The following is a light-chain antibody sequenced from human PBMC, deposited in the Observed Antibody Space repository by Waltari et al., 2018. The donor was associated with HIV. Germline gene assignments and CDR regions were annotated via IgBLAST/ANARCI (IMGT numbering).Light chain of an antibody. Sequence: EIVMTQSPATLSVSPGHRVTLSCRASQNIGANLAWYQQRPGQPPRLLIHGASSRDPGIPARFTGRGTGTDFTLQISNLQSDDSGVYYCQQYLDWPPWTFGQGTKVEI. CDR3: QQYLDWPPWT. J-gene: IGKJ1*01. CDR1: QNIGAN. CDR2: GAS. V-gene: IGKV3D-15*01.